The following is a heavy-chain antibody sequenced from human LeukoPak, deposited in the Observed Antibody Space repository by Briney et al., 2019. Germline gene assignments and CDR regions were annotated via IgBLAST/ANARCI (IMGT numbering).Heavy chain of an antibody. Sequence: PSETLSLTCTVSGASISSSSYFWGWIRQPPGKGLEWIGSIYYSGSTYYNPSLKSRVTISVDTSKNQFSLKLSSVTAADTAVYYCARRGITMVRGLTEPKWGQGTLVTVSS. D-gene: IGHD3-10*01. V-gene: IGHV4-39*01. CDR2: IYYSGST. CDR3: ARRGITMVRGLTEPK. J-gene: IGHJ4*02. CDR1: GASISSSSYF.